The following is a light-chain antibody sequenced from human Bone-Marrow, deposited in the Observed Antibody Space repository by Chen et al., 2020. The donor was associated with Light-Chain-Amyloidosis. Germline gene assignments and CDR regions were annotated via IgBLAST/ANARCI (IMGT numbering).Light chain of an antibody. V-gene: IGKV1-5*03. Sequence: DIQITQSPSTLSASVGDRVTITCRTSQTINNWVAWYQQKPGKAPKLLIYKASSLESGVPSRFSGSGSGTEFTLTMSSLQPDDFATYYCQQYNSYSRTFGQGTKVEI. CDR1: QTINNW. CDR3: QQYNSYSRT. CDR2: KAS. J-gene: IGKJ1*01.